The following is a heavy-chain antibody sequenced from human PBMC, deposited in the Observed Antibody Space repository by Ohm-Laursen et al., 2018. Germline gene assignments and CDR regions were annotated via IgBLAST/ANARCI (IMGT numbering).Heavy chain of an antibody. Sequence: GSLRLSCSASGFTFSSYWMSWVRQAPGKGLEWVANIKQDGSEKYYVDSVKGRFTISRDNAKNSLYLQMNSLRAEDTAVYYCASAYSYSTPHYLDYWGQGTLVTVSS. CDR3: ASAYSYSTPHYLDY. CDR2: IKQDGSEK. J-gene: IGHJ4*02. V-gene: IGHV3-7*01. D-gene: IGHD5-18*01. CDR1: GFTFSSYW.